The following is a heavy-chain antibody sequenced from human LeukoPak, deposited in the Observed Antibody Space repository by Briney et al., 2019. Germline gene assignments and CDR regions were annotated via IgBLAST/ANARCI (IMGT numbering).Heavy chain of an antibody. CDR2: ISYDGSNK. CDR1: GFTFSSYG. J-gene: IGHJ4*02. Sequence: PGGSLRLSCAASGFTFSSYGMHWVRQAPGKGLEWVAVISYDGSNKYYADSVKGRFTISRDNSKNTLYLQMNSLRAEDTAVYYCAKSKFATSGYDGSLDYWGQGTLVTVSS. D-gene: IGHD5-12*01. CDR3: AKSKFATSGYDGSLDY. V-gene: IGHV3-30*18.